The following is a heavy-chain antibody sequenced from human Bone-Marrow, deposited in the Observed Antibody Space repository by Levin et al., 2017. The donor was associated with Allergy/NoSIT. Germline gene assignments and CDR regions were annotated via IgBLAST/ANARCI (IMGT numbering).Heavy chain of an antibody. J-gene: IGHJ4*02. Sequence: KASETLSLTCTVSGASISDYYWTWIRQPPGKGLEWIGYVNYRGNTNYNPSLKSRATISVDTSNDQFSLKVSSVTAADTAVYYCARYSNYIFSDFDYWGQGRLVTVTS. CDR1: GASISDYY. V-gene: IGHV4-59*08. D-gene: IGHD4-11*01. CDR2: VNYRGNT. CDR3: ARYSNYIFSDFDY.